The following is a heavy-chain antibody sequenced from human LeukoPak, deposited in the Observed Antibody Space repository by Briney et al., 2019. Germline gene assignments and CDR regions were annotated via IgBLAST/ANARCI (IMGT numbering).Heavy chain of an antibody. D-gene: IGHD6-6*01. CDR2: INPNSGGT. CDR3: ARDRIRYSSSPNPVFDY. CDR1: GYTFTGYY. J-gene: IGHJ4*02. V-gene: IGHV1-2*02. Sequence: ASVKVSCKASGYTFTGYYMHWVRQAPGQGLEWMGWINPNSGGTNYAQKFQGRVTKTRDTSISTAYMELSRLRSDGTAVYYCARDRIRYSSSPNPVFDYWGQGTLVTVSS.